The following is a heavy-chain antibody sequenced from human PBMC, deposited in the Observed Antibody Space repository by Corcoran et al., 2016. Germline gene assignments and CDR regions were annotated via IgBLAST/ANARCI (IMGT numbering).Heavy chain of an antibody. V-gene: IGHV4-34*01. J-gene: IGHJ3*02. CDR3: ARGPLLLWFGELRQSVDAFDI. Sequence: QVQLQQWGAGLLKPSETLSLTCAVYGGSFSGYYWSWIRQPPGKGLGWIGEINHSGSTNYNPSLKSRVTISVDTSKNQFSLKLSSVTAADTAVYYCARGPLLLWFGELRQSVDAFDIWGQGTMVTVSS. CDR1: GGSFSGYY. D-gene: IGHD3-10*01. CDR2: INHSGST.